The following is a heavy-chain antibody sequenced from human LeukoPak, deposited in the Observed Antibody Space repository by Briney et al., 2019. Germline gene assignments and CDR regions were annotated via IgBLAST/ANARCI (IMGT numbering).Heavy chain of an antibody. V-gene: IGHV3-74*01. CDR1: GFTFSTYW. J-gene: IGHJ3*02. CDR3: GSPRTFSGRNVLDM. D-gene: IGHD3-10*02. CDR2: INSDGRTT. Sequence: GGSLRLSCAAAGFTFSTYWLHWVRQGPGKGLGWVSRINSDGRTTGYADSVKGRFTISRDNAKYTLYLQMNSLRVEDTAVYYCGSPRTFSGRNVLDMWGQGTMVTVSS.